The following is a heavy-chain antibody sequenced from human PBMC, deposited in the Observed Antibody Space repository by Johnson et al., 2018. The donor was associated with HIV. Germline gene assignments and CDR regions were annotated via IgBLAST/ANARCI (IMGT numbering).Heavy chain of an antibody. CDR3: ARDWEETAFDI. CDR2: IFSGGST. Sequence: VQLVESGGGLVQPGGSLRLSCAASGFTVSSNYMSWVRQAPGKGLEWVSVIFSGGSTYYADSVKGQFTISRDNSKNTLYLQMNSLRAADTAVYYCARDWEETAFDIWGQGTMVTVSS. D-gene: IGHD1-26*01. V-gene: IGHV3-66*02. J-gene: IGHJ3*02. CDR1: GFTVSSNY.